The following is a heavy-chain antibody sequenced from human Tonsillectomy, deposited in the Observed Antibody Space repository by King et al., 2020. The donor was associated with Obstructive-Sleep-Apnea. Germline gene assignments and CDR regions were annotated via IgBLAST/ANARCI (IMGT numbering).Heavy chain of an antibody. V-gene: IGHV3-33*01. D-gene: IGHD6-6*01. J-gene: IGHJ6*02. CDR1: GFTFSNYG. Sequence: VQLVESGGGVVQPGRSLRLSCAASGFTFSNYGMHWVRQAPGKGLEWVAVIWYDGSDKYYADSVKGRFTISRDNSKNTPYLQMNSLRAEDTAVYYCARKYYYGMDVWGQGTTVTVSS. CDR2: IWYDGSDK. CDR3: ARKYYYGMDV.